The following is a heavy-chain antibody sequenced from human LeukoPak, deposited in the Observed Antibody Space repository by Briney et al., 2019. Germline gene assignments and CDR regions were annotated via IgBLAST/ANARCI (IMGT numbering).Heavy chain of an antibody. V-gene: IGHV3-30*04. J-gene: IGHJ4*02. CDR1: GFTFSSYA. Sequence: GGSLRLSCAASGFTFSSYAMHWVRQAPGKGLEWVAVISYDGSNKYYADSVKGRFTISRDNSKNTLYLQMNSLRAEDTAVYYCAREQDGYTFGYWGQGTLVTVSS. CDR3: AREQDGYTFGY. D-gene: IGHD5-24*01. CDR2: ISYDGSNK.